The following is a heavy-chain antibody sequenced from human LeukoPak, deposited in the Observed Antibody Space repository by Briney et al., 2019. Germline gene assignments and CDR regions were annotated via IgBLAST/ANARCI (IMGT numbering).Heavy chain of an antibody. CDR1: GFTVSNNY. CDR3: ANEDFWSGYYSYYGMAV. Sequence: PGGSLRFSCAASGFTVSNNYMSWVRQAPGKGLEWVSAISGSGGTTYYADSVKGRFTISRDNSKNTLYLQMNSLRAEDTAVYYCANEDFWSGYYSYYGMAVWGQGTTVTVFS. V-gene: IGHV3-23*01. CDR2: ISGSGGTT. D-gene: IGHD3-3*01. J-gene: IGHJ6*02.